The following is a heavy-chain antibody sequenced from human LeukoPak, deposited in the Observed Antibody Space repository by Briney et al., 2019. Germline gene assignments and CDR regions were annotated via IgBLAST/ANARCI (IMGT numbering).Heavy chain of an antibody. V-gene: IGHV3-66*01. J-gene: IGHJ5*02. Sequence: GGSLRLSCAASGFTVSSNYMSWVRQAPGKGLEWVSVIYSGGSTYYADSVKGRFTISRDNSKNTLYLQMNSLRAEDTAVYYCAKCMEIMAAAGSPWGEGTLVTVSS. CDR3: AKCMEIMAAAGSP. D-gene: IGHD6-13*01. CDR1: GFTVSSNY. CDR2: IYSGGST.